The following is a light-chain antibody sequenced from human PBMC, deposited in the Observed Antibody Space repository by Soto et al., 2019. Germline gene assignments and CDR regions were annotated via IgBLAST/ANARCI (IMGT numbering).Light chain of an antibody. J-gene: IGKJ2*02. V-gene: IGKV1-33*01. CDR2: DAA. Sequence: IEMTQSPSALSASAGDRVTITCQASQDIKNYVIWYQQKPGRAPKPLIYDAASLGTGVSSRFSGSGSGTHFTLTISSLQPEDVATYYCQQFDSVPCTFGQGTKLEIK. CDR3: QQFDSVPCT. CDR1: QDIKNY.